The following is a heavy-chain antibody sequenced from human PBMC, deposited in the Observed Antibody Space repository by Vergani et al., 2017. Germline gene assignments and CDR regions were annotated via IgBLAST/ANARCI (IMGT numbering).Heavy chain of an antibody. Sequence: QVQLVQSGAEVKKPGASVKVSCKASGYTFTGYYMHWVRQAPGQGLEWMGWINPNSGGTNYAQKFQGRVTMTTDTSTSTAYMELRSLRSDDTAVYYCAVVPKLRYFDWPNYYYMDVWGKGTTVTVSS. D-gene: IGHD3-9*01. V-gene: IGHV1-2*02. CDR2: INPNSGGT. CDR3: AVVPKLRYFDWPNYYYMDV. CDR1: GYTFTGYY. J-gene: IGHJ6*03.